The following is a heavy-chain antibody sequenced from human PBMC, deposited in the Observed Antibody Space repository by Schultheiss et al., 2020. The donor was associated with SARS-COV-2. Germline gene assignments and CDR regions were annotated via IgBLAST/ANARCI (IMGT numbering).Heavy chain of an antibody. J-gene: IGHJ4*02. D-gene: IGHD3-22*01. CDR3: VRNYYDSSGLGLTYFDY. CDR2: ISGSGGST. CDR1: GFTFSSYS. Sequence: GGSLRLSCAASGFTFSSYSMNWVRQAPGKGLEWVSAISGSGGSTYYADSVKGRFTISRDNSKNTLYLQMSSLRAEDTAVYYCVRNYYDSSGLGLTYFDYWGQGTLVTVSS. V-gene: IGHV3-23*01.